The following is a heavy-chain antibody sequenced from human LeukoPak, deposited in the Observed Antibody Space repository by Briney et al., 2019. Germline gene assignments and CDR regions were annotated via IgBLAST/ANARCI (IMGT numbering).Heavy chain of an antibody. V-gene: IGHV4-59*01. Sequence: SETLSLTCTVSGGSISSYYWSWIRQPPAKGLEWIGYIYYSGSTNYNPSLTSRVTISVDTSKNQFSLKLSSVTAADTAVYYCARERKSRAAFDIWGQGTMVTVSS. D-gene: IGHD3-10*01. CDR3: ARERKSRAAFDI. CDR1: GGSISSYY. CDR2: IYYSGST. J-gene: IGHJ3*02.